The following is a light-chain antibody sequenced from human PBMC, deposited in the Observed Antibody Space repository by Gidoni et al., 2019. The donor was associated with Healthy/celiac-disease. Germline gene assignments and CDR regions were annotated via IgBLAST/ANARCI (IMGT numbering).Light chain of an antibody. CDR3: QQRSNWPIT. CDR1: QSVSSY. V-gene: IGKV3-11*01. Sequence: EIVLTQSPATLPLSPGERATLSCRASQSVSSYLAWYQQKLGQAPRLLIYDASNRATGIPARFSGSGSGTDFTLTISSLEPEDFAVYYCQQRSNWPITFGQGTRLEIK. CDR2: DAS. J-gene: IGKJ5*01.